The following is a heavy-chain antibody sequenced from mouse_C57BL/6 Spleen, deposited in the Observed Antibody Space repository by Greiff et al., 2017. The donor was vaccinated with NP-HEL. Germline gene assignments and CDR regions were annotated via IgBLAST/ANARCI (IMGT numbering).Heavy chain of an antibody. CDR3: ARAFYDGWDY. J-gene: IGHJ2*01. CDR1: GFTFSDYY. D-gene: IGHD2-3*01. Sequence: EVMLVESEGGLVQPGSSMKLSCTASGFTFSDYYMAWVRQVPEKGLEWVANINYDGSSTYYLDSLKSRFIISRDNAKNILYLQMSSLKSEDTATYYCARAFYDGWDYWGQGTTLTVSS. V-gene: IGHV5-16*01. CDR2: INYDGSST.